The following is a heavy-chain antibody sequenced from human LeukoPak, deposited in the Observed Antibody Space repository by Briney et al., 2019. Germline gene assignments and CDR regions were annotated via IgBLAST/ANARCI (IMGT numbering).Heavy chain of an antibody. J-gene: IGHJ4*02. CDR3: AKDRESYHRSPKGHFDY. CDR1: GFTLSSYA. V-gene: IGHV3-23*01. D-gene: IGHD3-16*02. Sequence: PGGSLRLSCAASGFTLSSYAMSWVRQAPGKGLEWVSAISDSGNTYHADSVKGRFTISRDNSKNTLYLQMNSLRAEDTAVYYCAKDRESYHRSPKGHFDYWGQGTLVTVSS. CDR2: ISDSGNT.